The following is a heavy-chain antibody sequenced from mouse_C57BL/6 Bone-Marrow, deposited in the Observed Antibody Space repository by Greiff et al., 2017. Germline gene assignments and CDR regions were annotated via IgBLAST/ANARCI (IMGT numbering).Heavy chain of an antibody. Sequence: VKLVESEGGLVQPGSSMKLSCTASGFTFSDYYMAWVRQVPEKGLEWVANINYDGSSTYYLDSLKSRFIISRENAKNILYLQMSSLKSEDTATYYCARVVATDGWYFDVWGTGTTVTVSS. CDR2: INYDGSST. J-gene: IGHJ1*03. V-gene: IGHV5-16*01. D-gene: IGHD1-1*01. CDR1: GFTFSDYY. CDR3: ARVVATDGWYFDV.